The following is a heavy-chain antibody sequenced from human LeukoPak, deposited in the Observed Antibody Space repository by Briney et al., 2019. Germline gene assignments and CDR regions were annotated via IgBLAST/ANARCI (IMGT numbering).Heavy chain of an antibody. Sequence: SETLSLTCTVSGGSISSGSYYWSWIRQPPGKGLEWIGYIYYSGSTNYNPSLKSRVTISVDTSKNQFSLKLSSVTAADTAVYYCARVPIRSGWPDAFDIWGQGTMVTVSS. CDR3: ARVPIRSGWPDAFDI. V-gene: IGHV4-61*01. D-gene: IGHD6-19*01. J-gene: IGHJ3*02. CDR1: GGSISSGSYY. CDR2: IYYSGST.